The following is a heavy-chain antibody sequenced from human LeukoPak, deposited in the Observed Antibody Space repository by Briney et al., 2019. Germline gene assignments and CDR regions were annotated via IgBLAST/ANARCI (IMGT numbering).Heavy chain of an antibody. J-gene: IGHJ6*03. CDR2: IKQDGNEE. CDR3: GRGRGMDV. Sequence: GGPLTLSCAASVLTFSTYAMNCVRQATGKGLEWVANIKQDGNEEYYVDSVKGRFTISRDNAKNSLYLQMNSLRAEDTAVYYCGRGRGMDVWGKGTTVTVSS. CDR1: VLTFSTYA. V-gene: IGHV3-7*04.